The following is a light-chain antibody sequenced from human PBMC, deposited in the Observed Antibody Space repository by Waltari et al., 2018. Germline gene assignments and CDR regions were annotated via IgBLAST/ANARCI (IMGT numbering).Light chain of an antibody. CDR3: QSADSSGWV. V-gene: IGLV3-25*03. J-gene: IGLJ3*02. Sequence: SFELTQPPSVSVSPGQTARIACSGDALPNQFAYWYQQKPGQAPVLVIYKDSERPSGIPERFSGSSAGTTVTLTIIGVQAEDEADYYCQSADSSGWVFGGGTKLTVL. CDR2: KDS. CDR1: ALPNQF.